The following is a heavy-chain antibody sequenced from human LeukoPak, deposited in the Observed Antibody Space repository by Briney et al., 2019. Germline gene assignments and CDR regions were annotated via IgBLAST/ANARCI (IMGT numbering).Heavy chain of an antibody. J-gene: IGHJ3*02. CDR2: INWNGGST. Sequence: PGGSLRLSCAASGFTFDDYGMSWVRQAPGKGLEWVSGINWNGGSTGYADSVKGRFTISRDNAKNSLSLQMNSLRAEDTAVYYCARGRQNSGSYSDAFDIWGQGTMVTVSS. V-gene: IGHV3-20*04. CDR3: ARGRQNSGSYSDAFDI. D-gene: IGHD1-26*01. CDR1: GFTFDDYG.